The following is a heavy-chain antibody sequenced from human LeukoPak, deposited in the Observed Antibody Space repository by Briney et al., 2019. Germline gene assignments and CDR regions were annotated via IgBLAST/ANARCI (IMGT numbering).Heavy chain of an antibody. V-gene: IGHV3-11*01. D-gene: IGHD3-22*01. CDR2: ISSSGSTI. CDR3: AKEGVSTMIVVVH. J-gene: IGHJ4*02. Sequence: GGSLRLSCAASGFTFSDYYMSWIRQAPGKGLEWVSYISSSGSTIYYADSVKGRFTISRDNAKNSLYLQMNSLRAEDTAVYYCAKEGVSTMIVVVHWGQGTLVTVSS. CDR1: GFTFSDYY.